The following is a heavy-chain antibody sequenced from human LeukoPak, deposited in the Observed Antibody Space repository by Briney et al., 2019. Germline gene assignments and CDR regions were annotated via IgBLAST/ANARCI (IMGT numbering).Heavy chain of an antibody. J-gene: IGHJ4*02. Sequence: PSETLSLTCNVSGDSISSYYWTWIRQSPGKGLEWIGYIYYSGSTDYNPSLKSRVTISVDTSKNQFSLNLSSVTAADTAVYYCARGRLSDYTFWSGYKELDYWGQGTLVTVSS. CDR1: GDSISSYY. V-gene: IGHV4-59*01. D-gene: IGHD3-3*01. CDR2: IYYSGST. CDR3: ARGRLSDYTFWSGYKELDY.